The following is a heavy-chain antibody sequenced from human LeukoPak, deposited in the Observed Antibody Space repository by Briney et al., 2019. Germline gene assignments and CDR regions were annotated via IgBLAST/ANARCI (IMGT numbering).Heavy chain of an antibody. CDR2: ISGSGGST. CDR3: AKDLWALSSNVHQIYLAY. J-gene: IGHJ4*02. V-gene: IGHV3-23*01. Sequence: GGSLRLSCAASGFTFSSYAMSWDRQAPGKGLEWVSAISGSGGSTYYADSVKGRFTISRDNSKNTLYLQMNSLRAEDTAVYYCAKDLWALSSNVHQIYLAYWGQGTLVTVSS. D-gene: IGHD2/OR15-2a*01. CDR1: GFTFSSYA.